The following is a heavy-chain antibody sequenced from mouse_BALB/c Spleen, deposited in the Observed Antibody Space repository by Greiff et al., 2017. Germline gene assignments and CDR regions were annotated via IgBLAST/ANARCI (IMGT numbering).Heavy chain of an antibody. CDR1: GYTFSSYW. J-gene: IGHJ3*01. D-gene: IGHD1-1*01. Sequence: QVQLQQSGAELMKPGASVKISCKATGYTFSSYWIEWVKQRPGHGLEWIGEILPGSVSTNYNEKFKGKATFTADTSSNTAYMQLSSLTSEDSAVYYCARRPLLLRYPAWFAYWGQGTLVTVSA. CDR2: ILPGSVST. CDR3: ARRPLLLRYPAWFAY. V-gene: IGHV1-9*01.